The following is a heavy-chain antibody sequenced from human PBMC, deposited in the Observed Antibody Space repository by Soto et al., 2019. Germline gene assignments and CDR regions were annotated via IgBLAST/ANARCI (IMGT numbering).Heavy chain of an antibody. V-gene: IGHV1-69*02. CDR2: IIPILGIA. J-gene: IGHJ4*02. CDR3: ASLYDSSDS. CDR1: GGTFSSYT. Sequence: QVQLVQSGAEVKKPGSSVKVSCKASGGTFSSYTISWVRQAPGQGLEWMGRIIPILGIANYAQKFQGRVTITADKSMSTGYMHLSSLRSEDTAVYFCASLYDSSDSWGQGTLVTVSS. D-gene: IGHD3-22*01.